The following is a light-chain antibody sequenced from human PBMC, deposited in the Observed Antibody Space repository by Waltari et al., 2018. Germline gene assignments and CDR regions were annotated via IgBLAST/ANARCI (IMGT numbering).Light chain of an antibody. CDR1: QSISGW. CDR3: QQYNSYSYT. CDR2: KAS. V-gene: IGKV1-5*03. J-gene: IGKJ2*01. Sequence: DIQMNQSPSTLSASVGDRVTITCRASQSISGWLAWYQQKPGKAPKLLIYKASTLQSGVPSGFSGSGSGTEFTLTISSLQPDDFATYYCQQYNSYSYTFGQGTKLEIK.